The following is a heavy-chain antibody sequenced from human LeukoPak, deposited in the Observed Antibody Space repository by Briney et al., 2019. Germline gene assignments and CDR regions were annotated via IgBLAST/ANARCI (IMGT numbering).Heavy chain of an antibody. CDR3: ARDDAGQLKSRAFDI. Sequence: GGSLRLFCAPSGFTFRSRGMHWVRQAPGKGLEWVAFIQSDGSDGYYADSVKGRFNISRDSSKNTLFLQMNSLRVEDAAVYYCARDDAGQLKSRAFDIWGQGTMVTVSS. J-gene: IGHJ3*02. CDR1: GFTFRSRG. CDR2: IQSDGSDG. V-gene: IGHV3-30*02. D-gene: IGHD1-1*01.